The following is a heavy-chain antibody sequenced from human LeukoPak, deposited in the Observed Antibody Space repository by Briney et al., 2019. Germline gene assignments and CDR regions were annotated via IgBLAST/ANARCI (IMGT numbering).Heavy chain of an antibody. CDR2: IYYSGST. D-gene: IGHD6-19*01. Sequence: SETLSLTCTVSGGSISSGDYYWSWIRQPPGKGLEWIGYIYYSGSTYYNPSLKSRVTISVDTSKNQFSLKLSSVTAADTAVYYCARLSRAVAGKDYFDYWGQGTLVTVSS. J-gene: IGHJ4*02. CDR1: GGSISSGDYY. CDR3: ARLSRAVAGKDYFDY. V-gene: IGHV4-30-4*08.